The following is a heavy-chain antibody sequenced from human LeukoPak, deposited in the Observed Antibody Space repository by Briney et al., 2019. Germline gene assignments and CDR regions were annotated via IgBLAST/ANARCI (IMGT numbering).Heavy chain of an antibody. Sequence: GASVKVSCKASGYTFTSYGISWVRQAPGQGLEWMGWINTNTGNPTYAQGFTGRFVFSLDTSVSTAYLQISSLKAEDTAVYYCARELGYSGSYYGWPGPIDYWGQGTLVTVSS. CDR2: INTNTGNP. V-gene: IGHV7-4-1*02. CDR1: GYTFTSYG. D-gene: IGHD1-26*01. J-gene: IGHJ4*02. CDR3: ARELGYSGSYYGWPGPIDY.